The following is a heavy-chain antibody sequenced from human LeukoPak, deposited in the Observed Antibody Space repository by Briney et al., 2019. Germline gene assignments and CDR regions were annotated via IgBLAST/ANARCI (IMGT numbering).Heavy chain of an antibody. CDR2: IYSGGGT. CDR1: GFTVSSSY. V-gene: IGHV3-66*01. CDR3: ARVDYGDYGFDY. Sequence: GGSLRLSCAASGFTVSSSYMNWVRQAPGKGLEWVSLIYSGGGTYYADSVKGRFTISRDNSKNTLYLQMNNLRVEDTAVYYCARVDYGDYGFDYWGQGTLVTVSS. J-gene: IGHJ4*02. D-gene: IGHD4-17*01.